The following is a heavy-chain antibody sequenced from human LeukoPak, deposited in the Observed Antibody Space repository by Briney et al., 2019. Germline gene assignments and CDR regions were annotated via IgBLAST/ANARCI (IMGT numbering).Heavy chain of an antibody. CDR2: IYTSGST. J-gene: IGHJ4*02. V-gene: IGHV4-4*07. CDR3: ARYCSSTSCYGRYFDY. CDR1: GGSISSYY. D-gene: IGHD2-2*01. Sequence: SETLTLTCTVSGGSISSYYWSWIRQPAGKGLEWIGRIYTSGSTNYNPSLKSRVTMSVDTSKNQFSLKLSSVTAADTAVYYCARYCSSTSCYGRYFDYWGQGTLVTVSS.